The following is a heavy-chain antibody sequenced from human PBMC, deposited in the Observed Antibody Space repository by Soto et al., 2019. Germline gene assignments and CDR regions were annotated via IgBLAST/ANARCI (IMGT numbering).Heavy chain of an antibody. D-gene: IGHD2-21*02. CDR3: ATDPEVTTDGMDV. CDR1: GYTFTGYY. Sequence: ASVKVSCKASGYTFTGYYMHWVRQAPGQGLEWMGWINPNSGGTNYAQKFQGWVTMTRDTSISTAYMELSRLRSDDTAVYYCATDPEVTTDGMDVWGQGTTVTVSS. J-gene: IGHJ6*02. V-gene: IGHV1-2*04. CDR2: INPNSGGT.